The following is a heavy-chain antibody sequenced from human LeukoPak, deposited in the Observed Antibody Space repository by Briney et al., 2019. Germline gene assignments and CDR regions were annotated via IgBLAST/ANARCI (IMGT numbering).Heavy chain of an antibody. D-gene: IGHD3-10*01. V-gene: IGHV3-9*01. CDR3: AKDTSAYYGSGSYYAY. CDR2: IGWNSGSK. Sequence: GRSLRLSCAATGFTFNDYAMHWLRQVPGKGLEWVSRIGWNSGSKGYADSVKGRFTISRDNAKNSLYLQMNSLRAEDTALYYCAKDTSAYYGSGSYYAYWGQGTLVTVSS. CDR1: GFTFNDYA. J-gene: IGHJ4*02.